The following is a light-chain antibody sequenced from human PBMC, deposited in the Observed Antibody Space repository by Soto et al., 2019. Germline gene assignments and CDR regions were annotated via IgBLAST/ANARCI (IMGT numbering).Light chain of an antibody. CDR3: QSYDSSLSGYV. CDR1: SGGVGGYNY. Sequence: QSVLTQPASVAGSPGQSISISCTGSSGGVGGYNYVSWYQQHPGKAPKLMIYEVSNRPSGVPNRFSGSKSGNTASLTITGLQAEDEADYYCQSYDSSLSGYVFGTGIKVTVL. CDR2: EVS. V-gene: IGLV2-14*01. J-gene: IGLJ1*01.